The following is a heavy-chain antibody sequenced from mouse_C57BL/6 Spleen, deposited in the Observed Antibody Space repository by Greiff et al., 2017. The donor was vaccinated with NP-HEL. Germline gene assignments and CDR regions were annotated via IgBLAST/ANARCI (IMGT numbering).Heavy chain of an antibody. CDR3: ARSRGNYDFDY. CDR2: INPSSGYT. Sequence: QVQLKESGAELARPGASVKMSCKASGYTFTSYTMHWVKQRPGQGLEWIGYINPSSGYTKYNQKFKDKATLTADKSSSTAYMQLSSLTSEDSAVYYCARSRGNYDFDYWGQGTTLTVSS. D-gene: IGHD2-1*01. V-gene: IGHV1-4*01. CDR1: GYTFTSYT. J-gene: IGHJ2*01.